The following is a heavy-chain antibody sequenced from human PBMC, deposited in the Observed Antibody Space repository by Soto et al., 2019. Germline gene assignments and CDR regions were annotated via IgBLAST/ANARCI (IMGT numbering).Heavy chain of an antibody. J-gene: IGHJ4*02. CDR3: ARWGVELGTSYHPGLDY. V-gene: IGHV1-3*01. CDR1: GYIFTSYP. Sequence: ASVKVSCKASGYIFTSYPMQWVRQAAGQRPEWMGWISAGKGDTKYSQKFQGRVTINRDTSANTAYMELSSLRSEDTAVYYCARWGVELGTSYHPGLDYWGQGTLVTVSS. D-gene: IGHD3-16*02. CDR2: ISAGKGDT.